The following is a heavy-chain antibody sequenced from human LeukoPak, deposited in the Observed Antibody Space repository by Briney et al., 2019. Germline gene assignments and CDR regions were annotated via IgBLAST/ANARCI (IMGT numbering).Heavy chain of an antibody. J-gene: IGHJ4*02. CDR2: IYYSGST. Sequence: KPSETLSLTCTVSGGSISSGGYYWSWIRQHPGKGLEWIGYIYYSGSTYYNPSLKSRVTISVDTSKNQFSLKLSSVTAADTAVYYCAGYGSGSYYPSFDYWGQGTLVTVSS. CDR1: GGSISSGGYY. V-gene: IGHV4-31*03. CDR3: AGYGSGSYYPSFDY. D-gene: IGHD3-10*01.